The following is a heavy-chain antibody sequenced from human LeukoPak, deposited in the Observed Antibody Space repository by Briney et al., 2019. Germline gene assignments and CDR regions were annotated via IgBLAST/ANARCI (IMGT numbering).Heavy chain of an antibody. Sequence: PGGSLRLSCAASGFTFSSYSMNWIRQAPGKGLEWISYISSSSGSIHYAYSVKGRFTISRDNAKNSLYLQMTSLRAEDTAVYYCARLPGSKTFFDYWGQGTLVTVSS. D-gene: IGHD1-26*01. CDR2: ISSSSGSI. CDR3: ARLPGSKTFFDY. J-gene: IGHJ4*02. V-gene: IGHV3-48*01. CDR1: GFTFSSYS.